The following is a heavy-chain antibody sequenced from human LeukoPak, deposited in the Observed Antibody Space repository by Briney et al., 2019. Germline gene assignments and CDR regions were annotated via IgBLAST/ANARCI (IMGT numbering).Heavy chain of an antibody. CDR3: ASDITMIYGLSDSMVDY. J-gene: IGHJ4*02. V-gene: IGHV4-39*07. CDR2: IYYSGST. Sequence: SETLSLTCTVSGGSISSSSYYWGWIRQPPGKGLEWIGSIYYSGSTYYDPSLKSRVTISVDTSKNQFSLKLSSVTAADTAVYYCASDITMIYGLSDSMVDYWGQGTLVTVSS. CDR1: GGSISSSSYY. D-gene: IGHD3-22*01.